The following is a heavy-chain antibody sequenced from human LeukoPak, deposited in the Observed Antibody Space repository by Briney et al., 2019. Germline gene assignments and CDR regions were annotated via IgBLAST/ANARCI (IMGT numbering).Heavy chain of an antibody. D-gene: IGHD6-13*01. J-gene: IGHJ5*02. V-gene: IGHV3-30-3*01. CDR1: GFTFSSYA. CDR3: ARDRTPYSSSWSAWFDP. Sequence: GGSLRLSCAASGFTFSSYAMHWVRQAPGKGLEWVAVISYDGSNKYYADSVKGRFTISRDNSKNTLYLQMNSLRAEGTAVYYCARDRTPYSSSWSAWFDPWGQGTLVTVSS. CDR2: ISYDGSNK.